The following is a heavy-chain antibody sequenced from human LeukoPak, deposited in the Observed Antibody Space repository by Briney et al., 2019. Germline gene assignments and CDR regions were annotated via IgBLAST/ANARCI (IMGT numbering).Heavy chain of an antibody. CDR2: INGEGRRE. D-gene: IGHD1-1*01. V-gene: IGHV3-7*01. CDR1: GFIVSNFW. CDR3: TRDDDTGRTNS. J-gene: IGHJ5*02. Sequence: GGSRRLSCVASGFIVSNFWMSWVRQAPGNGLEWVAKINGEGRREHYVDSVEGRFTISRDDAKNSLYLQMNSLKIEDMAVYYCTRDDDTGRTNSWGQGTLVTVSS.